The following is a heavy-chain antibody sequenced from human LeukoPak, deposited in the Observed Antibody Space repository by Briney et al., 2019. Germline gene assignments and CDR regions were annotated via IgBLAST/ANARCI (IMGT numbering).Heavy chain of an antibody. CDR3: ARDPKGYRYFDL. J-gene: IGHJ2*01. CDR2: IGTAGDT. Sequence: GGSLRLSCAASGFTFSSYDMHWVRQVAGKGLEWVSAIGTAGDTFHPGSVEGRFIISRENAKSSLYLQMNSLRAGDTAVYYCARDPKGYRYFDLWGRGTLVTVSS. V-gene: IGHV3-13*01. CDR1: GFTFSSYD.